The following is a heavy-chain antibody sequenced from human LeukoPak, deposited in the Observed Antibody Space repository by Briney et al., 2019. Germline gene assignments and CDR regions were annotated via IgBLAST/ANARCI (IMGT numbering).Heavy chain of an antibody. CDR3: ARGRGCSTTSCYTLSFDC. J-gene: IGHJ4*02. D-gene: IGHD2-2*02. V-gene: IGHV3-21*01. CDR1: GFTFSSYS. Sequence: GGSLRLSCAASGFTFSSYSMNWVRQAPGKGLEWVSSISSSSGYIYYADSMKGRFTISRDNAKNSLYLQMNSLRAEDTAVYYCARGRGCSTTSCYTLSFDCWGQGTLVTVSS. CDR2: ISSSSGYI.